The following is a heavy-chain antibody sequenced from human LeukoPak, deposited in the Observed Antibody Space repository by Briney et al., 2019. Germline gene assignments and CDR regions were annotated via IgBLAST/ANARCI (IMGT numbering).Heavy chain of an antibody. CDR1: GFTFSGHW. Sequence: GGSLRLSCAASGFTFSGHWMTWVRQAPGKGLEWVANIKEDGSEQYYVDSIKGRFTISRDNAKNSLYLQMSSLRAEDTAIYYCVRETVSVITDFDYWGQGTLVTVSS. J-gene: IGHJ4*02. V-gene: IGHV3-7*01. D-gene: IGHD3-16*02. CDR2: IKEDGSEQ. CDR3: VRETVSVITDFDY.